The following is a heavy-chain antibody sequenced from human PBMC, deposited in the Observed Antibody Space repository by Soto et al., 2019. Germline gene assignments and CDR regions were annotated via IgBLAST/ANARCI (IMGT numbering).Heavy chain of an antibody. CDR3: ARGSSVSSYYYGSGTVTDY. J-gene: IGHJ4*02. D-gene: IGHD3-10*01. CDR2: IIPIFGTA. V-gene: IGHV1-69*06. Sequence: QVKLGQSGAEVKKPGCSVKVSCKAYGGTFSSYAISWVRQAPGQGLEWMGGIIPIFGTANYAQKFQGRVTMTSDKSTSTAYMELSSLRSSDTAVYYCARGSSVSSYYYGSGTVTDYWGQGTLVSVSS. CDR1: GGTFSSYA.